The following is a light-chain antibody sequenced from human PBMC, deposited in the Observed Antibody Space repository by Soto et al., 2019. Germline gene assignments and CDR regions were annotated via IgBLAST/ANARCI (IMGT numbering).Light chain of an antibody. Sequence: QSVLTQPPSVSAAPGQKVTIPCSGSSSNIGNNYVSWYQQLPGTASKLLIFENNKRPSGIPDRFSASKSGTSATLAITGLQTGDAADYYCGTWDNSLSLPYVFGTGTKVTVL. CDR2: ENN. V-gene: IGLV1-51*02. CDR3: GTWDNSLSLPYV. J-gene: IGLJ1*01. CDR1: SSNIGNNY.